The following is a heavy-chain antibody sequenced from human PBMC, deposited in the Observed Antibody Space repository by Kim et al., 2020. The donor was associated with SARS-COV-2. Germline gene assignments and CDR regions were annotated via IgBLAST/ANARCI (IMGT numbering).Heavy chain of an antibody. CDR1: GGSISSGGYY. Sequence: SETLSLTCTVSGGSISSGGYYWSWIRQHPGKGLEWIAYIYYSGSTYYNPSLKSRVTISVDTSKNQFSLKFNSVTVADTAVYYCARSWDYGSGRWDYGMDVWGQGTTVTVSS. V-gene: IGHV4-31*03. D-gene: IGHD3-10*01. J-gene: IGHJ6*02. CDR2: IYYSGST. CDR3: ARSWDYGSGRWDYGMDV.